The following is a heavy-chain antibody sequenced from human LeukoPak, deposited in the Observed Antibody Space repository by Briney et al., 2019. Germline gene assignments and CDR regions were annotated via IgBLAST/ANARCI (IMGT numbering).Heavy chain of an antibody. CDR2: TYTSGDT. CDR1: GDFIRRGSYF. D-gene: IGHD3-9*01. CDR3: ARDPGFEPADDAFDV. J-gene: IGHJ3*01. V-gene: IGHV4-61*02. Sequence: SETLSLTCTVSGDFIRRGSYFWSWIRQPAGKGLEWIGRTYTSGDTNYNPSLKSRVTMSVDTSKKQFSLTLTSVTAADTAVYYCARDPGFEPADDAFDVWGQGAMVTVSS.